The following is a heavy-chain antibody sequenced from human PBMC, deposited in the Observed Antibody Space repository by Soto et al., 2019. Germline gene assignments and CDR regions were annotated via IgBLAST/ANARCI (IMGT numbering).Heavy chain of an antibody. J-gene: IGHJ5*02. D-gene: IGHD5-12*01. Sequence: GGSLRLSCAASGFTFSSYWMSWVRQAPGKGLEWVANIKQDGSEKYYVDSVKGRFTISRDNAKSSLYLQMNSLRAEDTAVYYCARDQRWLQGTNWFDPWGQGTLVTVSS. CDR1: GFTFSSYW. V-gene: IGHV3-7*01. CDR2: IKQDGSEK. CDR3: ARDQRWLQGTNWFDP.